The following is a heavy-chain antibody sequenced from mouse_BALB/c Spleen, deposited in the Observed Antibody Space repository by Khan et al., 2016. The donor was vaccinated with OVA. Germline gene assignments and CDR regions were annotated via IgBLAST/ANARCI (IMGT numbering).Heavy chain of an antibody. CDR2: IYPGSGNT. D-gene: IGHD1-2*01. J-gene: IGHJ3*01. CDR3: ARSNYFGYSFAY. CDR1: GYTFTDYY. Sequence: QVQLQQSGAELARPGASVKLSCKASGYTFTDYYINWVKQRTGQGLEWMGEIYPGSGNTYYNEKFKDKATLTADKSSTTAYMQLSTLTSEDSAVYFGARSNYFGYSFAYWGQGTLVTVSA. V-gene: IGHV1-77*01.